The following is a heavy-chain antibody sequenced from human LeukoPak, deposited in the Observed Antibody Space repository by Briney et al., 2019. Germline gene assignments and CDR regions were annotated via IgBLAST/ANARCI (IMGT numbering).Heavy chain of an antibody. CDR1: GFPFNSYG. CDR2: IWYDGSNK. J-gene: IGHJ5*02. CDR3: ARDWTPYYDFWSGYYTSRASDDWFDP. D-gene: IGHD3-3*01. V-gene: IGHV3-33*01. Sequence: GRPLRLSCAASGFPFNSYGMHWVRQAPGKGLEWVAVIWYDGSNKYYADSVKGRFTISRDNSKHTLYLQMNSVRAEDTAVYYCARDWTPYYDFWSGYYTSRASDDWFDPWGQGTLVTVSS.